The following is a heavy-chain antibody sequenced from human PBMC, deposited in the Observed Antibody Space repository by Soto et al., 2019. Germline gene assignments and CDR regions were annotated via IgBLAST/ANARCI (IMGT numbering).Heavy chain of an antibody. D-gene: IGHD3-3*01. V-gene: IGHV1-2*02. CDR2: INPATGAA. CDR3: ARGGGVGVAGSAAFDM. CDR1: GYPVTAYY. J-gene: IGHJ3*02. Sequence: QLHLVQSGAVVKKPGASVTVSCSASGYPVTAYYMHWVRQAPGRGLEWMGGINPATGAAKYTQTCQGRVTMTRDTATSTGCRELSGRTAEDTAVFYWARGGGVGVAGSAAFDMWGQGTLVTVSS.